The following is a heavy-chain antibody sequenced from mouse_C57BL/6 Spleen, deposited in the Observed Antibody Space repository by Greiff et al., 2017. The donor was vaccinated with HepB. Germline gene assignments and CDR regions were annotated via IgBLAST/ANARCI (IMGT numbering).Heavy chain of an antibody. CDR2: ISYSGST. Sequence: EVKLQESGPGLAKPSQTLSLPCSVTGYSITSDYWNWIRKFPGNKLEYMGYISYSGSTYYNPSLKSRISITRDTSKNQYYLQLNSVTTEDTATYYCARSPRYYGSSLYAMDYWGQGTSVTVSS. V-gene: IGHV3-8*01. J-gene: IGHJ4*01. CDR1: GYSITSDY. CDR3: ARSPRYYGSSLYAMDY. D-gene: IGHD1-1*01.